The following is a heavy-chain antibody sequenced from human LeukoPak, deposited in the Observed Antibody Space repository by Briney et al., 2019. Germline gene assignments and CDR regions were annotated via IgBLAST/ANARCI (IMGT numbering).Heavy chain of an antibody. CDR1: GITLSDFA. CDR2: ITGSGLTT. V-gene: IGHV3-23*01. CDR3: AKVAASDVWSSCDS. Sequence: PGGSLRLSCTTTGITLSDFAMTWVRQAPGKGLEWVSIITGSGLTTYYAESVKGRFTISRDNSKNAVYLQMSSLKAEDTAVYYCAKVAASDVWSSCDSWGQGTLVTVSS. J-gene: IGHJ5*01. D-gene: IGHD6-13*01.